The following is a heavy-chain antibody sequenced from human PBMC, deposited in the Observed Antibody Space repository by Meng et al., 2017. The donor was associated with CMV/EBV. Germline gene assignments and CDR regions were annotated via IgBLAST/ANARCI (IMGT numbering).Heavy chain of an antibody. J-gene: IGHJ6*02. CDR3: ARDPGRVYYYYGMDV. V-gene: IGHV4-39*07. CDR1: GGSISSSSYY. CDR2: IYYSGST. Sequence: SETLSLTCTVSGGSISSSSYYWGWTRQPPGKGLEWIGSIYYSGSTYYNPSLKSRVTISVDTSKNQFSLKLSSVTAADTAVYYCARDPGRVYYYYGMDVWGQGTTVTVSS. D-gene: IGHD3-10*01.